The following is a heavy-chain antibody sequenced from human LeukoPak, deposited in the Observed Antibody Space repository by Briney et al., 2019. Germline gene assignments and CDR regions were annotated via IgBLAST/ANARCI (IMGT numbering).Heavy chain of an antibody. CDR1: GDSITRSDW. V-gene: IGHV4-28*05. Sequence: KTSDTLSLTCAVSGDSITRSDWWARIRQPPGKGLEWLGNIYYSGRVYHNPSLQTRVTMSVDSSKNQFSLRLGSVTAVDTAVYFCAKTRSGTYYGDSFDIWGQGILVTVSS. CDR3: AKTRSGTYYGDSFDI. D-gene: IGHD1-26*01. CDR2: IYYSGRV. J-gene: IGHJ3*02.